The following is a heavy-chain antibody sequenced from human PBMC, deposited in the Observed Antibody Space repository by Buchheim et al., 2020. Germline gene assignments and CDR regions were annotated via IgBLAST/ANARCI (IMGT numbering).Heavy chain of an antibody. CDR3: ASHAITGTTQSWFDP. D-gene: IGHD1-7*01. CDR1: GGSISSSSYY. V-gene: IGHV4-39*01. J-gene: IGHJ5*02. CDR2: IYYSGST. Sequence: QLQLQESGPGLVKPLETLSLTCTVSGGSISSSSYYWGWIRQPPGKGLEWIGSIYYSGSTYYNPSLKSRVTISVDTSKNQFSLKLSSVTAADTAVYYCASHAITGTTQSWFDPWGQGTL.